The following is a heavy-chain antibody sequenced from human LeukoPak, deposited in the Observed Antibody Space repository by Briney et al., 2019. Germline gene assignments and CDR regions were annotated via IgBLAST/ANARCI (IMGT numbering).Heavy chain of an antibody. J-gene: IGHJ4*02. CDR1: GGSFSGYY. CDR3: ARGTDFWSGYYGY. CDR2: INHSGST. V-gene: IGHV4-34*01. Sequence: SETLSLTCAAYGGSFSGYYWSWIRQPPGKGLEWIGEINHSGSTNYNPSLKSRVAISVDTSKNQFSLKLSSVTAADTAVYYCARGTDFWSGYYGYWGQGTLVTVSS. D-gene: IGHD3-3*01.